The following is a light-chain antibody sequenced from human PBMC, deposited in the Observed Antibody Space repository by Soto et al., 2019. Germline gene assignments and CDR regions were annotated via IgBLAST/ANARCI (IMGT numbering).Light chain of an antibody. J-gene: IGLJ2*01. CDR3: SSYAGSNNVV. Sequence: QSALTQPPSASGSPGQSVTISCTGTSTDVGGYNYVSWYQQHPGKAPKLMIYEVSKRPSGVPDRFSGSKSGNTASLTVSGRKGEDEADYYWSSYAGSNNVVFGGGTKVTVL. CDR2: EVS. CDR1: STDVGGYNY. V-gene: IGLV2-8*01.